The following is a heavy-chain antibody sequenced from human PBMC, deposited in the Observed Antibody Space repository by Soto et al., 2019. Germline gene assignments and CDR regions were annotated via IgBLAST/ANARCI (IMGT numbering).Heavy chain of an antibody. CDR3: ARWGLVTGFDY. CDR2: IIPIFGTA. V-gene: IGHV1-69*06. D-gene: IGHD3-16*01. CDR1: GGTFSSYA. Sequence: SVKVSCKASGGTFSSYAISWVRQAPGQGLEWMGGIIPIFGTANYEQKFQGRVTITADKSTSTAYMELSSLRSEDTAVYYCARWGLVTGFDYWGQGTLVTVSS. J-gene: IGHJ4*02.